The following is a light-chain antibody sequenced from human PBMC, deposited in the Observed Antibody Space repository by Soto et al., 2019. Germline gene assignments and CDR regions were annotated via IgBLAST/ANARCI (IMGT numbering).Light chain of an antibody. Sequence: LTQSPCTLSLSAGDRATLSCRASQSVSNNYLAWHQQRAGQAPRLLIYGASSRATGIPDRFIGSGSGTDFTLTVSRLEPEDFAVYYCHQYGSSGTFGQGTKVDIK. CDR3: HQYGSSGT. V-gene: IGKV3-20*01. CDR2: GAS. J-gene: IGKJ1*01. CDR1: QSVSNNY.